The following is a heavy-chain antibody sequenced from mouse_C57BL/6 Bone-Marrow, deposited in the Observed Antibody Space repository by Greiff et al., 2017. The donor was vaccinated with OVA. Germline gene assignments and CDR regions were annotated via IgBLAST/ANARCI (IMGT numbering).Heavy chain of an antibody. J-gene: IGHJ3*01. CDR1: GFTFSSYA. V-gene: IGHV5-9-1*02. Sequence: EVKLVESGAGLVKPGGSLKLSCAASGFTFSSYAMSWVRQTPEKRLEWVAYISSGGDYIYYADTVKGRFTISRDNARNTLYLQMSSLKSEDTAMYYCTRSNWAWFAYWGQGTLVTVSA. CDR3: TRSNWAWFAY. D-gene: IGHD4-1*01. CDR2: ISSGGDYI.